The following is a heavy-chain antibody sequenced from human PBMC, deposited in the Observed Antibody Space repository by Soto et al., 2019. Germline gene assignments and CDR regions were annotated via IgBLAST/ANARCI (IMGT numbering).Heavy chain of an antibody. CDR3: ARVGEGFYYGMDV. V-gene: IGHV4-4*02. CDR2: FYHSGTT. J-gene: IGHJ6*02. Sequence: ASETLSLTCAVSGGSISSRNWWSWVRQPPGKGLEWIGEFYHSGTTNYNPSLKSRVTISPDKSKNQFSLMLSSVTAADTAVYYCARVGEGFYYGMDVWGQGTTVPVSS. CDR1: GGSISSRNW.